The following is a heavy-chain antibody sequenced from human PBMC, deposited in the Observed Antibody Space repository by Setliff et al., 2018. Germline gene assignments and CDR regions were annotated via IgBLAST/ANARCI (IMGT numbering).Heavy chain of an antibody. CDR2: FHSSGYT. CDR1: GGSISNHY. Sequence: SETLSLTCIVSGGSISNHYWSWSRQPQGKGLEWIGYFHSSGYTKYNPSLRSRVMISGDTSKQQFSLRLTSVTAADTAVYYCARPGDCVDGVCYNTDAFDIWGQGTMVTVSS. CDR3: ARPGDCVDGVCYNTDAFDI. D-gene: IGHD2-8*01. J-gene: IGHJ3*02. V-gene: IGHV4-59*08.